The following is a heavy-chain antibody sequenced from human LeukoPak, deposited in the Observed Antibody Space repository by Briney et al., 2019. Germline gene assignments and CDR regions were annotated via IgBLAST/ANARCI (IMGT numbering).Heavy chain of an antibody. Sequence: KPSETLSLTCTVSGNSFGDYYWSWIRQPAGKGLEWIGRIYTSGSTTYNPSLKSRVTISVDTSKNQFSLKLSSVTAADTAVYYCARGVLGSSSWYVVDYWGQGTLVTVSS. J-gene: IGHJ4*02. V-gene: IGHV4-4*07. D-gene: IGHD6-13*01. CDR2: IYTSGST. CDR3: ARGVLGSSSWYVVDY. CDR1: GNSFGDYY.